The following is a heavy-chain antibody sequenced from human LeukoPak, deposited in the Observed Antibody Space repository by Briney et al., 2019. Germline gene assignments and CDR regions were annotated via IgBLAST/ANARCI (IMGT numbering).Heavy chain of an antibody. J-gene: IGHJ4*02. D-gene: IGHD3-22*01. CDR3: ARAQGDYYDSSGPPLHFDY. Sequence: GGSLRLSCAASGFTFSDYYMSWIRQAPGKGLEWVSYISSSGSTIYYADPVKGRFTISRDNAKNSLYLQMNSLRAEDTAVYYCARAQGDYYDSSGPPLHFDYWGQGTLVTVSS. CDR2: ISSSGSTI. CDR1: GFTFSDYY. V-gene: IGHV3-11*04.